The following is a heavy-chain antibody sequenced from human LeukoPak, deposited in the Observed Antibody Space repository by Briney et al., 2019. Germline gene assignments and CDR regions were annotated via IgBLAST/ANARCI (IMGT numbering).Heavy chain of an antibody. CDR3: ARDVYCSGGSCYNFDY. V-gene: IGHV1-2*06. CDR1: GYTFTGYY. Sequence: ASVKVSCXASGYTFTGYYMHWVRQAPGQGLEWMVRINPNSGGTNYAQKFQGRVTMTRDTSISTAYMELSRLRSDDTAVYYCARDVYCSGGSCYNFDYWGQGTLVTVSS. J-gene: IGHJ4*02. D-gene: IGHD2-15*01. CDR2: INPNSGGT.